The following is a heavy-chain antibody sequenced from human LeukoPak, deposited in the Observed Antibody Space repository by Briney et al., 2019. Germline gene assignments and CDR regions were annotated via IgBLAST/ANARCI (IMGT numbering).Heavy chain of an antibody. CDR2: ISWNSGSI. J-gene: IGHJ4*02. CDR1: GFTFDDYA. Sequence: PGRSLRLSCAASGFTFDDYAMHWVRQAPGKGLEWVSGISWNSGSIGYADSVKGRFTISRDNAKNSLYLQMNSLRAEDTAVYYCAKIGTRGYVTLTMHFDCWGQGTLVTVSS. CDR3: AKIGTRGYVTLTMHFDC. V-gene: IGHV3-9*01. D-gene: IGHD4-11*01.